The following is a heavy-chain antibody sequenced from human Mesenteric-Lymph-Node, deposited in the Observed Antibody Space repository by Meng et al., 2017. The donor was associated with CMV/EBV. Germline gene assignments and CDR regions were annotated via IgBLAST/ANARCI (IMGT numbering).Heavy chain of an antibody. CDR3: ARTWELQRSGGYYFDY. D-gene: IGHD1-7*01. Sequence: ASVKVSCKAYGYTFTDYYLHWVRQAPGQGLEWMAWINPNSAGKNYAQKFQGRVTMTRDTSISTDYMELSKLRSDDTAVYYCARTWELQRSGGYYFDYWGQGTPVTVSS. V-gene: IGHV1-2*02. CDR1: GYTFTDYY. J-gene: IGHJ4*02. CDR2: INPNSAGK.